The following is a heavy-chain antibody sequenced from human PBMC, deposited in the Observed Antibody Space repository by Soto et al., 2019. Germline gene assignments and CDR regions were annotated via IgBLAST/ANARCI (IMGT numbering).Heavy chain of an antibody. D-gene: IGHD2-15*01. CDR1: GGSISSGDYY. CDR2: IYYSGST. J-gene: IGHJ5*02. Sequence: PSETLSLTCTVSGGSISSGDYYWSWIRQPPGKGLEWIGYIYYSGSTYYNPSLKSRVTISVDASKNQFSLKLSSVTAADTAVYYCARVVVAATLWFDPWGQGTLVTVSS. CDR3: ARVVVAATLWFDP. V-gene: IGHV4-30-4*01.